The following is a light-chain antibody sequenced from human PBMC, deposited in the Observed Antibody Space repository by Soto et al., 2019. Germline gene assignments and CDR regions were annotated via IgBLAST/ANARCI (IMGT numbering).Light chain of an antibody. CDR1: QSLYNSNNKNF. CDR3: QQDSSPLWT. V-gene: IGKV4-1*01. J-gene: IGKJ1*01. Sequence: DIVMTQSPDSLAVSLGERATINCRSSQSLYNSNNKNFLAWYQHKPGQPPKLLIYWASTREPGVPDRFTGSGSGTDFTLTISSLQAEDVAVYYCQQDSSPLWTFGQGTKVEIK. CDR2: WAS.